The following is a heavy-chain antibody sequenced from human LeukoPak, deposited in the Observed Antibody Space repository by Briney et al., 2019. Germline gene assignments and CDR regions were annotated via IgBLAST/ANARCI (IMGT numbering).Heavy chain of an antibody. Sequence: PGGSLRLSCAASRFTFSSYAMSWVRQAPGKGLGWVSAISGSGGSTYYTDSVKGRFTISRDNSKNTLFLQMNSLRAEDTAVYYCARAPTYYDYVWGSEGAHLDYWGQGTLVTVSS. CDR3: ARAPTYYDYVWGSEGAHLDY. J-gene: IGHJ4*02. CDR2: ISGSGGST. V-gene: IGHV3-23*01. CDR1: RFTFSSYA. D-gene: IGHD3-16*01.